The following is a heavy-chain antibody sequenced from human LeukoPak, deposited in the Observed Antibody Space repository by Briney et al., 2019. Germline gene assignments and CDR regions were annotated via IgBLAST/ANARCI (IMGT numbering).Heavy chain of an antibody. V-gene: IGHV3-30-3*01. CDR2: ISYDGSNK. CDR3: ARAHPIGGIAAAGPTNFDY. Sequence: GGSLRLSCAASGFTLSSYAMHWVRQAPGKGLEWVAVISYDGSNKYYADSVKGRFTISRDNSKNTLYLQMNSLRAEDTAVYYCARAHPIGGIAAAGPTNFDYWGQGTLVTVSS. D-gene: IGHD6-13*01. CDR1: GFTLSSYA. J-gene: IGHJ4*02.